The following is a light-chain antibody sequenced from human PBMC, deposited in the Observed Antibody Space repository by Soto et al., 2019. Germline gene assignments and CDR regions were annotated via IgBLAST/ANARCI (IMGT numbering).Light chain of an antibody. CDR1: QSLSSNY. Sequence: EIVLTQSPGTLSLSPGERATLSCRASQSLSSNYLAWYQQKPGQAPRLLIFGASSRATGIPDRFSGSGSGTAFTLTISRLEPEDFAVYYCQQYGSSPSTFGQGTKLEIK. CDR3: QQYGSSPST. J-gene: IGKJ2*01. V-gene: IGKV3-20*01. CDR2: GAS.